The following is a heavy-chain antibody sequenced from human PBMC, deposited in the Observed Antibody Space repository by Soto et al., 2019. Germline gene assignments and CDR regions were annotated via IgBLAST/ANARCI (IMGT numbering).Heavy chain of an antibody. D-gene: IGHD3-22*01. CDR1: GFTFDDYA. CDR2: ISWNSGSI. V-gene: IGHV3-9*01. J-gene: IGHJ6*02. Sequence: PGGSLRLSCAASGFTFDDYAMHWVRQAPGKGLEWVSGISWNSGSIGYADSVKGRFTISRDNAKNSLYLQMNSLRAEDTALYYCAKDGSGYFGYYYGMDVWGQGTTVTVSS. CDR3: AKDGSGYFGYYYGMDV.